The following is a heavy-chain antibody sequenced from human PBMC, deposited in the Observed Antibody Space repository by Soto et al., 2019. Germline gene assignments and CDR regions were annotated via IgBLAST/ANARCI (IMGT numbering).Heavy chain of an antibody. CDR1: GDSFTKYY. V-gene: IGHV4-34*01. D-gene: IGHD3-10*01. J-gene: IGHJ4*01. Sequence: SETLSLTCAVYGDSFTKYYWSWIRHPPGKGLEWIGEINHSGRTNFNPSLKSRVTISVDRSKNQFSLKLRSVTAADTGVYFCARDSGYGSGSSVNHYADYWGHGTLVTVSS. CDR2: INHSGRT. CDR3: ARDSGYGSGSSVNHYADY.